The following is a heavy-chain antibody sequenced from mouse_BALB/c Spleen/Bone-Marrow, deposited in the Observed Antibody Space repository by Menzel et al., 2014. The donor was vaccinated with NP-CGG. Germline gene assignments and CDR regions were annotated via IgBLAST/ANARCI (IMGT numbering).Heavy chain of an antibody. CDR3: ARGGNYPDY. Sequence: EVKVVESGGGLVKPGGSLKLSCAASGFTFSSYAMSWVRQSPEKRLEWVAEISSGGSYTYYPDTVTGRFTISRDNAKNTLYLEMSSLRSEDTAMYYCARGGNYPDYWGQGTTLTVSS. J-gene: IGHJ2*01. CDR2: ISSGGSYT. CDR1: GFTFSSYA. V-gene: IGHV5-9-4*01.